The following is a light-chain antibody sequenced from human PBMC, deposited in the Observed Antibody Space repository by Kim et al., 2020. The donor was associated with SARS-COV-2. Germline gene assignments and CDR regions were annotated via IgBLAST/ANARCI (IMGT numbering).Light chain of an antibody. CDR3: QSADSSGTYQV. J-gene: IGLJ1*01. V-gene: IGLV3-25*03. Sequence: SYELTQPPSVSVSPGQTARITCSGDALPKQYAYWYQQKPGQAPVLVIYKDSERPSGIPERFSGPSSGTTVTLTISGVQAEDEADYYCQSADSSGTYQVFGTGTKVTVL. CDR2: KDS. CDR1: ALPKQY.